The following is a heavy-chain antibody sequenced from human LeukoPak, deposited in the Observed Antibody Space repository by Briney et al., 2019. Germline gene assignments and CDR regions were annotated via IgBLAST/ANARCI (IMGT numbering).Heavy chain of an antibody. Sequence: SETLSLTCAVYGESFSGYYWTWIRQPPGKGLEWIGEINHSGSTNYNPSLKSRVTISVDTSKNQFPLKLSSVTAADTAVYYCARATRYDIVTGYYLDAFDIWGQGTMVTVSS. V-gene: IGHV4-34*01. D-gene: IGHD3-9*01. CDR3: ARATRYDIVTGYYLDAFDI. CDR1: GESFSGYY. CDR2: INHSGST. J-gene: IGHJ3*02.